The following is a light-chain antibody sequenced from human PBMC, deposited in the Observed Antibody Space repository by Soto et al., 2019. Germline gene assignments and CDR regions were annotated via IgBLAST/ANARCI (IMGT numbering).Light chain of an antibody. J-gene: IGKJ1*01. CDR2: TAS. V-gene: IGKV3-20*01. CDR1: QSVSNNY. CDR3: QHYDSSRT. Sequence: EVVLTQSPGTLSLSPGERATLSCRASQSVSNNYLAWYQQRPGQAPRLLIYTASKRLTGIPDRFRGSGSGTDFTLTISRLEPEDFAMYYCQHYDSSRTFGQGTKVDIK.